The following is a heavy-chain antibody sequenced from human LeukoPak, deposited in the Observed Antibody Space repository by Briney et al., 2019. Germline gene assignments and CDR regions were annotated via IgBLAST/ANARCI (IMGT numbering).Heavy chain of an antibody. Sequence: GGSLRLSCAASGFTFSSYSMNWVRQAPGKGLEWVSSISSSSSYIYYADSVKGRFTISRDNAKNSLYLQMNSLRAEDTAVYYCARDQRRQGSRWDYYYMDVWGKGTTVTVSS. CDR2: ISSSSSYI. CDR1: GFTFSSYS. CDR3: ARDQRRQGSRWDYYYMDV. D-gene: IGHD6-13*01. J-gene: IGHJ6*03. V-gene: IGHV3-21*01.